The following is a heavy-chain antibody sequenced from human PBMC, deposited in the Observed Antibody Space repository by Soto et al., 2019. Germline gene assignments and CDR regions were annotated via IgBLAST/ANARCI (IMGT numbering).Heavy chain of an antibody. Sequence: PGESLKISCKGSGYSFTSYWIGWVRQMPGKGLEWMGIIYPGDSDTRYSPSFQGQVTISADKSISTAYLQWSSLKASDTAMYYCARRYYDILTPRSNYYGMDVWGQGTTITVSS. V-gene: IGHV5-51*01. D-gene: IGHD3-9*01. J-gene: IGHJ6*02. CDR3: ARRYYDILTPRSNYYGMDV. CDR2: IYPGDSDT. CDR1: GYSFTSYW.